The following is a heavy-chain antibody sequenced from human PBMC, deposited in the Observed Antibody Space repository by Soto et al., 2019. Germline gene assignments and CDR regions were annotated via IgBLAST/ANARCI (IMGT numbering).Heavy chain of an antibody. CDR3: ARAMFYYGSGTYYRFIDS. CDR1: GFTFSDYY. CDR2: ISSSGNTI. J-gene: IGHJ4*02. V-gene: IGHV3-11*01. D-gene: IGHD3-10*01. Sequence: KAGGSLRLSCAASGFTFSDYYMSWSRQAPGKGLEWVSYISSSGNTIHYADSVKGRFTISRDNAKNSLYLQMNSLRADDTAVYYCARAMFYYGSGTYYRFIDSWGQGTLVTVSS.